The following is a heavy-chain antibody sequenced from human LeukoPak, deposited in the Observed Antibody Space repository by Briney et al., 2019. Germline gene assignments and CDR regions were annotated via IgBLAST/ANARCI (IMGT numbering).Heavy chain of an antibody. CDR1: GFNFILFS. J-gene: IGHJ4*02. CDR2: ITASGTAM. CDR3: ASSGSYRFDY. Sequence: GGSLRLSCTASGFNFILFSMNWVRQAPGKGLEWVSHITASGTAMFYADSVKGRFTISRDNAKNSLYLQMNSLRDEDTAVYYCASSGSYRFDYWGQGTLVTVSS. D-gene: IGHD1-26*01. V-gene: IGHV3-48*02.